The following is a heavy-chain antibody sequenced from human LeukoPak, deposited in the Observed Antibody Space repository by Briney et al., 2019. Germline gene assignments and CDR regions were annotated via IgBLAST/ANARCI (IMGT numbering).Heavy chain of an antibody. CDR3: ARDRTYYDSKDGMDV. J-gene: IGHJ6*02. D-gene: IGHD3-22*01. CDR1: GYTFTSHG. CDR2: ISAYNGNP. V-gene: IGHV1-18*01. Sequence: ASVKVSFKASGYTFTSHGISWVRQAPGQGLEWMGWISAYNGNPAYAQNLQGRVTMTTDTSTTTAYMELRSLRSDDTAVYYCARDRTYYDSKDGMDVWGQGTTVTISS.